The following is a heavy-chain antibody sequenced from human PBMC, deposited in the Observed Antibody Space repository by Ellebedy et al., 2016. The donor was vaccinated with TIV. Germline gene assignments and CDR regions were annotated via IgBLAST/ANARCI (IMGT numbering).Heavy chain of an antibody. CDR2: IKQDASEK. D-gene: IGHD6-13*01. V-gene: IGHV3-7*01. J-gene: IGHJ4*02. CDR1: GFTFSSYW. Sequence: GESLKISXAASGFTFSSYWMSWVRQAPGKGLEWVANIKQDASEKYYVDSVKGRFTISRDNTKASLYLQMHSLRVEDTALYYCVRALAAAASYWGQGTLVTVSS. CDR3: VRALAAAASY.